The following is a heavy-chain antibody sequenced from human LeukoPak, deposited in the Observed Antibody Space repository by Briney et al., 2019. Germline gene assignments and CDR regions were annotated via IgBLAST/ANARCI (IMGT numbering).Heavy chain of an antibody. CDR3: AGYYYDSSGYYYKDY. V-gene: IGHV3-30*02. Sequence: GGSLRLSCVASGFPFSYFGMHWVRQAPGKGLEWVGFVRFEGTEKFYADSVKGRFTISRDNAKNSLYLQMNSLRAEDTAMYYCAGYYYDSSGYYYKDYWGQGTLVTVSS. CDR1: GFPFSYFG. CDR2: VRFEGTEK. D-gene: IGHD3-22*01. J-gene: IGHJ4*02.